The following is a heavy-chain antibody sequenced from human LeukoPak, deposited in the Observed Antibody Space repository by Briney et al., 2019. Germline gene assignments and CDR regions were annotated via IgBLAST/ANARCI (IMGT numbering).Heavy chain of an antibody. CDR2: IYSGGST. CDR3: ARDSGHGGEFDY. V-gene: IGHV3-66*01. CDR1: ELTVSNNY. D-gene: IGHD5-12*01. Sequence: GGSLRLSRAASELTVSNNYMSWVRQAPGKGLEWVSVIYSGGSTFYADSVKGRFTISRDNAKNTLYLQMNSLRAEDTAVYYCARDSGHGGEFDYWGQGTLVTVSS. J-gene: IGHJ4*02.